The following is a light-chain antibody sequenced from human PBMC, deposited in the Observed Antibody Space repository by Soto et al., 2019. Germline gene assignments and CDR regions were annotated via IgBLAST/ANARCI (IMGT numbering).Light chain of an antibody. CDR1: SSDVGGYDY. V-gene: IGLV2-14*01. CDR2: EVS. J-gene: IGLJ1*01. CDR3: CSYAGSYINYV. Sequence: QSALTQPASVSGSPGQSITISCTGTSSDVGGYDYVSWYQQHPGKAPKLMIFEVSDRPSGVSNRFSGSKSGNTASLTISGLQAEDEADYYCCSYAGSYINYVFGTGTKVTVL.